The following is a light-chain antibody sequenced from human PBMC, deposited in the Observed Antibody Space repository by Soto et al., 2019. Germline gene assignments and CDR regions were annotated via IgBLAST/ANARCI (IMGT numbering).Light chain of an antibody. CDR2: EAT. CDR3: TSYTITSPYV. J-gene: IGLJ1*01. CDR1: SSDIGRYNF. V-gene: IGLV2-14*01. Sequence: HSALTQPASMSWSPGQSITISSTGTSSDIGRYNFLSWYQHHPGKAPKLIIYEATKRPSGVSYRFSGSKSGNTASLTISGLQAEDEADYYCTSYTITSPYVFGTGTKVTVL.